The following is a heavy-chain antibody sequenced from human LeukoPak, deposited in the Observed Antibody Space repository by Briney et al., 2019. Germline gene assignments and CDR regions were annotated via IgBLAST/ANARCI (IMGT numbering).Heavy chain of an antibody. J-gene: IGHJ4*02. Sequence: SETLSLTCTVSGGSISSGDYYWSWIRQPPGKGLEWIGYIYYSGSTYYNPSLKSRVTISVDTSKNQFSLKLSSMTAADTAVYYCASEGSSGYYYYFDYWGQGTLVTVSS. CDR1: GGSISSGDYY. CDR2: IYYSGST. D-gene: IGHD3-22*01. V-gene: IGHV4-30-4*01. CDR3: ASEGSSGYYYYFDY.